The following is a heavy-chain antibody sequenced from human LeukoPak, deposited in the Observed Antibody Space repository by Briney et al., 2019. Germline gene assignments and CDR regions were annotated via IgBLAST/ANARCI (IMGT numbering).Heavy chain of an antibody. V-gene: IGHV1-69*05. Sequence: GASVKVSCKASGGTFSSYAISWVRQAPGQGLEWMGGIIPIFGTANYAQKFQGRVTITTDEYTSTAYMELSSLRSEDTAVYYCASYMVRAPFYYYYYMDVWGKGTTVTVSS. CDR1: GGTFSSYA. CDR2: IIPIFGTA. J-gene: IGHJ6*03. D-gene: IGHD3-10*01. CDR3: ASYMVRAPFYYYYYMDV.